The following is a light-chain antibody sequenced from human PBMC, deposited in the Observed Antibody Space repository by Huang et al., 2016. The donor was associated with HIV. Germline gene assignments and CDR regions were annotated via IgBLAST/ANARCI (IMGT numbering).Light chain of an antibody. CDR2: DAS. CDR3: QQRNNWPPWT. J-gene: IGKJ1*01. V-gene: IGKV3-11*01. CDR1: QSIGSY. Sequence: EIVLTQSPATLSLSPGEGATLSCRASQSIGSYLAWYLQRPGQAPRLLIYDASVRATGIPARFSGRGSGTDFTLTISSLEPEDFAVYYCQQRNNWPPWTFGQGTKVELK.